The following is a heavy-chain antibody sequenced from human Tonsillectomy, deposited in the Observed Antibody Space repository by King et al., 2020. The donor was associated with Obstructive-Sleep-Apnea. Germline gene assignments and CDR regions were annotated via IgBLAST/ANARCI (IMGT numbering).Heavy chain of an antibody. CDR1: GFTFDDYA. V-gene: IGHV3-43D*03. CDR2: ISWDGGST. CDR3: AKDGTGGSRAGGAFDI. Sequence: QLVQSGGVVVQPGGSLRLSCAASGFTFDDYAMHWVRQAPGKGLEWVSLISWDGGSTYYADSVKGRFTISRDNSKNSLYLQMNRLRAEDTALYYCAKDGTGGSRAGGAFDIWGQGTMVTVSS. D-gene: IGHD1-26*01. J-gene: IGHJ3*02.